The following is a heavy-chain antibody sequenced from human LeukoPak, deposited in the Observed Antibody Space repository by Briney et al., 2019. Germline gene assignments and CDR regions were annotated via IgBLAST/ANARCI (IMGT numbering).Heavy chain of an antibody. CDR3: ARSIIATRSKFDY. D-gene: IGHD1/OR15-1a*01. V-gene: IGHV4-59*08. CDR1: GGSISSYY. CDR2: IYYSGST. Sequence: PSETLSLTCTVSGGSISSYYWSWIRQPPGQGLEWIGYIYYSGSTNYNPSLKSRVTISVDTSKNQFSLKLSSVTAADTAVYYCARSIIATRSKFDYWGQGNFVSVSS. J-gene: IGHJ4*02.